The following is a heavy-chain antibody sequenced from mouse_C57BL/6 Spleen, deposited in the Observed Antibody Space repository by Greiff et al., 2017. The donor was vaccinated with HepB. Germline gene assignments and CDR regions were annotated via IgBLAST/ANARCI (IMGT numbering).Heavy chain of an antibody. J-gene: IGHJ3*01. V-gene: IGHV1-64*01. CDR3: ARGLGNYLFAY. D-gene: IGHD2-1*01. Sequence: QVQLQQPGAELVKPGASVKLSCKASGYTFTSYWMHWVKQRPGQGLEWIGMIHPNSGSTNYNEKFKSKATLTVDKSSSTAYMQLSSLTSEDSAVDYCARGLGNYLFAYWGQGTLVTVSA. CDR2: IHPNSGST. CDR1: GYTFTSYW.